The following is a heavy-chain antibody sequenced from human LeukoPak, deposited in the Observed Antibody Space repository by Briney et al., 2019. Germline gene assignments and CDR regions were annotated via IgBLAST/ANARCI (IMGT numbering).Heavy chain of an antibody. CDR1: GFTFSSYA. J-gene: IGHJ4*02. Sequence: PGGSLRLSCAASGFTFSSYAMHWVRQAPGKGLEWVAVISYDGSNKYYADSVKGRFTISRDNSKNTLYLQMNSLRAEDTAVYYCASRRLYYDYVWGSYRHFDYWGQGTLVTVSS. CDR3: ASRRLYYDYVWGSYRHFDY. D-gene: IGHD3-16*02. V-gene: IGHV3-30-3*01. CDR2: ISYDGSNK.